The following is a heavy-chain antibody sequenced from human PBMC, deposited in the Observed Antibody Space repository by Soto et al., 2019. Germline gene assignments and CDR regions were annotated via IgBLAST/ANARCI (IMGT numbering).Heavy chain of an antibody. J-gene: IGHJ6*02. V-gene: IGHV3-13*04. CDR3: ARDGAKGGGRDCSGGSCYRYYGMDV. D-gene: IGHD2-15*01. CDR2: IGTAGDT. Sequence: PGGSLRLSCAASGFTFSSYDMHWVRQATGKGLEWVSAIGTAGDTYYPGSVKGRFTISRENAKNSLYLQMNSLRAGDTAVYYCARDGAKGGGRDCSGGSCYRYYGMDVWGQGTTVTVSS. CDR1: GFTFSSYD.